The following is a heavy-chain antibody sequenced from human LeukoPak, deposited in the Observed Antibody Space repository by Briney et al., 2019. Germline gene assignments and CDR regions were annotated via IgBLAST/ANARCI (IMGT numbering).Heavy chain of an antibody. J-gene: IGHJ4*02. CDR3: ARAYSSSWYWWYFDY. CDR1: GGTFSSYA. V-gene: IGHV1-69*06. Sequence: ASVKVSCKASGGTFSSYAISWVRQAHGQGLEWMGGIIPIFGTANYAQKFQGRGTITAEKSTSTAYMELSSLRSEDTAVYYCARAYSSSWYWWYFDYWGQGTLVTVSS. CDR2: IIPIFGTA. D-gene: IGHD6-13*01.